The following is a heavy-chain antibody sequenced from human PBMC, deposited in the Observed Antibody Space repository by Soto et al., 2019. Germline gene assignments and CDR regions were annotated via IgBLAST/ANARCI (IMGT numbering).Heavy chain of an antibody. V-gene: IGHV3-13*04. D-gene: IGHD3-10*01. Sequence: EVQLVESGGGLVQPGGSLRLSCAASGFTFSSYDMHWVRQATGKGLEWVSAIGTAGDTYYPGSVKGRFTISRENAKNSLYLQMNSLRAGDTAVYYCARSRGITMVRGVMGYYYGMDVW. CDR2: IGTAGDT. J-gene: IGHJ6*01. CDR3: ARSRGITMVRGVMGYYYGMDV. CDR1: GFTFSSYD.